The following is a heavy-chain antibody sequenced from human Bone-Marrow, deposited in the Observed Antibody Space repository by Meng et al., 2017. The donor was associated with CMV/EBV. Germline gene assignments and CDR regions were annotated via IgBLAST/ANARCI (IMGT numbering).Heavy chain of an antibody. CDR2: INHSGST. D-gene: IGHD4-17*01. Sequence: CAVCGGSFSGYYWSWIRQPPGKGLEWIGEINHSGSTNYNPSLKSRVTISVDTSKNQFSLKLSSVTAADTAVYYCARAAYGDYHWFDPWGQGTLVTVSS. CDR1: GGSFSGYY. J-gene: IGHJ5*02. CDR3: ARAAYGDYHWFDP. V-gene: IGHV4-34*01.